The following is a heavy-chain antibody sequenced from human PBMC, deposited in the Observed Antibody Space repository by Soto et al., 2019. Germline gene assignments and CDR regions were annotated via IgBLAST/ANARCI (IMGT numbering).Heavy chain of an antibody. J-gene: IGHJ5*02. D-gene: IGHD5-18*01. CDR1: RFIFKDFA. CDR3: TKGDSSGYLVTSTVYSTADH. CDR2: NTDRDDIT. Sequence: DVQLFESGGGLVEPGESVRLSCTTSRFIFKDFAMSWVRHAPGKGLEWVSTNTDRDDITYSAVSGTGRFRLSWHDSANTLVLQRSRLRGDDTGTDSCTKGDSSGYLVTSTVYSTADHWGQGSLVTFSS. V-gene: IGHV3-23*01.